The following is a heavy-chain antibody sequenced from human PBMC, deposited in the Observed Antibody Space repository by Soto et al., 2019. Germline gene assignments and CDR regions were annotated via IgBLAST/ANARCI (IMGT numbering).Heavy chain of an antibody. CDR2: IWYDGSNK. CDR1: GFTFSSYG. D-gene: IGHD6-13*01. CDR3: ARDYLFIGGSWHTVFDY. Sequence: QVQLVESGGGVVQPGRSLRLSCAASGFTFSSYGMHWVRQAPDKGLEWVAVIWYDGSNKYYADSVKGRFTISRDNSKNTLYLQMNSLRAEDTAVYYCARDYLFIGGSWHTVFDYWGQGTLVTVSS. J-gene: IGHJ4*02. V-gene: IGHV3-33*01.